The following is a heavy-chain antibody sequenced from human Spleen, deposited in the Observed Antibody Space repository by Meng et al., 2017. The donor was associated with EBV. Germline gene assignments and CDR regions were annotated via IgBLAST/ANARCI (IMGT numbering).Heavy chain of an antibody. J-gene: IGHJ5*02. CDR3: SRERYDSRGYTFDP. Sequence: LLEACGCVVKPAGAPRPPFDAAGCPCINDYRGWSVQAPGKEREWLAYISSSGDTKSYSAYVEGRLSISRDNAQNSLHLQMNSLRARDTAVYYCSRERYDSRGYTFDPWGQGTLVTVSS. CDR2: ISSSGDTK. D-gene: IGHD3-22*01. V-gene: IGHV3-11*01. CDR1: GCPCINDY.